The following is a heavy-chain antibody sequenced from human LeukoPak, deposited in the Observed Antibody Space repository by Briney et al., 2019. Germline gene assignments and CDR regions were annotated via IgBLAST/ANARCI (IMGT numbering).Heavy chain of an antibody. D-gene: IGHD4-11*01. CDR2: INYSGRT. V-gene: IGHV4-38-2*01. CDR3: ARAEINDYNRY. J-gene: IGHJ4*02. Sequence: PSETLSLTCSVSGYSIRSGYQWGWIRQAPGKGLEWIGSINYSGRTYDNPSLKSRVTISIDTSKNQIFLKLKSTTAADTAHYYCARAEINDYNRYWGQGILVIVSS. CDR1: GYSIRSGYQ.